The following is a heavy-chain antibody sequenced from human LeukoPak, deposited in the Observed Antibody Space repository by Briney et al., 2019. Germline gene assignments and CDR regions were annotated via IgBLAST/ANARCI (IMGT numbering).Heavy chain of an antibody. CDR2: INPNSGGT. CDR1: GYTFTGYY. Sequence: ASVKVSCKASGYTFTGYYMHWVRQAPGQGLEWMGWINPNSGGTNYAQKFQGWVTMTRDTSISTAYMELSRLRSDDTAVYYCARVSLGYCSSASCYGGFDYWGQGTLVTVSS. CDR3: ARVSLGYCSSASCYGGFDY. J-gene: IGHJ4*02. V-gene: IGHV1-2*04. D-gene: IGHD2-2*01.